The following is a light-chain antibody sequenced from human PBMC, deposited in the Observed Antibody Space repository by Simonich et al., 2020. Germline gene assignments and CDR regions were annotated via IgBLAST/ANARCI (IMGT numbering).Light chain of an antibody. V-gene: IGLV1-47*01. CDR3: AAWDDSLSGPV. CDR2: RNN. Sequence: QSVLTQPPAAFGTPGQRVNILCSGSRSNFGRNYVYWYQHLPGTTPQLLHYRNNPRPSGVPYRFSGSKSCTSASLAISGLRSEDEADYYCAAWDDSLSGPVFGGGTKLTVL. J-gene: IGLJ3*02. CDR1: RSNFGRNY.